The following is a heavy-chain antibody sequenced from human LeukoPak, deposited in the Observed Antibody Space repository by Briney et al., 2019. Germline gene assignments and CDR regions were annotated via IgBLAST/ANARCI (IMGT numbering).Heavy chain of an antibody. CDR2: IRYNGNNQ. Sequence: GGSLRLSCAASGFTLSSYGMHWVRQAPGKGLEWVAFIRYNGNNQYYADSVKGRFTISRDNSKNTLYLQMNSLKGDDTAVYYCAKDSAFYYIDVWGKGTTVIISS. CDR3: AKDSAFYYIDV. J-gene: IGHJ6*03. D-gene: IGHD3-10*01. CDR1: GFTLSSYG. V-gene: IGHV3-30*02.